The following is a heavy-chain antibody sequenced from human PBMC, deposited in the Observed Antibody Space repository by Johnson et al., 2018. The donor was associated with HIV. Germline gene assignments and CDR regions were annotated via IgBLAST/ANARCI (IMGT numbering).Heavy chain of an antibody. V-gene: IGHV3-20*04. CDR3: AREGVAVRYIDDAFDI. J-gene: IGHJ3*02. CDR2: INWNGGST. D-gene: IGHD3-9*01. CDR1: GFTFSNAW. Sequence: VQLVESGGGVVRPGGSLRLSCAASGFTFSNAWMSWVRQAPGKGLEWVSGINWNGGSTGYADSVKGRFTISRDNAKNSRYLQMSCLRAEDTAVYYCAREGVAVRYIDDAFDIWGQGTMVTVSS.